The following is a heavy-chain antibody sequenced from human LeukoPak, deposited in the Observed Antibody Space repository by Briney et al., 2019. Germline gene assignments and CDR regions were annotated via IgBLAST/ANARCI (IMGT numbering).Heavy chain of an antibody. Sequence: PGGSLRLSCAASGLTFSSYGMHWVRQAPGKGLEWVAVISYDGSNKYYADSVKGRFTISRDNSKNTLYLQMNSLRAEDTAVYYCAKDPMWWFGVYYYYGMDVWGKGTTVTVSS. CDR2: ISYDGSNK. J-gene: IGHJ6*04. D-gene: IGHD3-10*01. CDR3: AKDPMWWFGVYYYYGMDV. V-gene: IGHV3-30*18. CDR1: GLTFSSYG.